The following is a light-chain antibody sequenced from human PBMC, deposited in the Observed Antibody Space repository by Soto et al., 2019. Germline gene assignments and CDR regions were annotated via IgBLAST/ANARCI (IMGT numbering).Light chain of an antibody. CDR2: RAS. J-gene: IGKJ2*01. CDR1: QSVKKNF. CDR3: QPYGSSPET. V-gene: IGKV3-20*01. Sequence: EIVLTQSPGALSLSPGERATLSCRASQSVKKNFLAWYQQRPGQAPRLLIHRASTRATGIPDRFAGSGSGTDFTLSINRLEPEDFAVYYCQPYGSSPETFGQGTKLEIK.